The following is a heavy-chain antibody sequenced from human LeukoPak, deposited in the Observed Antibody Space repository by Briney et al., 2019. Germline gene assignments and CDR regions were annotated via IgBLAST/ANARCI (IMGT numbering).Heavy chain of an antibody. Sequence: PGGSLRLSCAASGFTVHSNYMSWVRQAPGKGLEWVANVNQDGSGKYYVDSVKGRFTISKDNAKNSLYLQMNSLRAEDTAVYYCTSANYGPAYWGQGTLVTVSS. CDR2: VNQDGSGK. CDR1: GFTVHSNY. D-gene: IGHD5-24*01. V-gene: IGHV3-7*01. J-gene: IGHJ4*02. CDR3: TSANYGPAY.